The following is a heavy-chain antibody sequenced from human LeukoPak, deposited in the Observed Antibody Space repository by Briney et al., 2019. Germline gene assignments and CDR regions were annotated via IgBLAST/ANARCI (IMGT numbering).Heavy chain of an antibody. V-gene: IGHV5-51*01. D-gene: IGHD4/OR15-4a*01. CDR1: GYRFTSYW. J-gene: IGHJ4*02. CDR3: ARLDYGANYRNFDY. Sequence: GESLKISCKGSGYRFTSYWIGWVRQMPGEGLEWMGIIYPGDSYTRYSPSFQGQVTISADKSISTAYLQWSSLKASDTAMYYCARLDYGANYRNFDYWGQGTLVTVSS. CDR2: IYPGDSYT.